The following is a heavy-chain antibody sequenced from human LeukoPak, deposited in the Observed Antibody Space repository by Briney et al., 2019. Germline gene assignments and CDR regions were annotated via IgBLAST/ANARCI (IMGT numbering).Heavy chain of an antibody. Sequence: GGSLRLSCAASSGFTFSEDSMNWVRRAPGKGLEWVSYISSDGGTRFYADSRKRRFTSSRDNSKTSQYMQITRLRAKGTAVYYCVLSFISVMPVMKGRGFDIWGQGTMVTVSS. CDR2: ISSDGGTR. J-gene: IGHJ3*02. CDR3: VLSFISVMPVMKGRGFDI. CDR1: GFTFSEDS. V-gene: IGHV3-48*01. D-gene: IGHD3-22*01.